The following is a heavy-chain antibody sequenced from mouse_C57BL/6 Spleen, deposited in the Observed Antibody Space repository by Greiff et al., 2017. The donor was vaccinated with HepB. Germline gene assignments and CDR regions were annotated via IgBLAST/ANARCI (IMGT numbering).Heavy chain of an antibody. CDR2: SRNKANDYTT. V-gene: IGHV7-1*01. CDR3: ARSFYGNHADWYFDV. D-gene: IGHD2-10*01. Sequence: EVHLVESGGGLVQSGRSLRLSCATSGFTFSDFYMEWVRQAPGKGLEWIAASRNKANDYTTEYSASVKGRFIVSRDTSQSILYLQMNALRAEDTAIYYCARSFYGNHADWYFDVWGTGTTVTVSS. CDR1: GFTFSDFY. J-gene: IGHJ1*03.